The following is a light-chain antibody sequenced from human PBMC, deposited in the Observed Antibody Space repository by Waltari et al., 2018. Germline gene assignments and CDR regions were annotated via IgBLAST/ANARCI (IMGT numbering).Light chain of an antibody. V-gene: IGLV3-19*01. J-gene: IGLJ1*01. CDR2: GKN. CDR1: SLRSYY. Sequence: SSELTRDPVVSVALGQTVRITCQGDSLRSYYANWYHQKPGQAPVLVMYGKNNRPSGIPDRFSGSYSGTTASLIITGAQAEDEGDYYCNSRDSRGHPLVFGTGTKVTVL. CDR3: NSRDSRGHPLV.